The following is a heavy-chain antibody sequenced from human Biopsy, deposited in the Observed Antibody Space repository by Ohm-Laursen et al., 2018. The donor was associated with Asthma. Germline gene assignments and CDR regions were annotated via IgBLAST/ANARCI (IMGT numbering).Heavy chain of an antibody. CDR3: ARAAITGIRGWFDP. J-gene: IGHJ5*02. V-gene: IGHV4-34*01. Sequence: SDTLSLTCTVYGGYLTGHYWNWIRQPPGKGLEWIGEIDQSGYTNYNPSLKRRATISADTSKNQFHLNLSSVTAADTAVYFCARAAITGIRGWFDPWGQGTQVTVSS. CDR1: GGYLTGHY. CDR2: IDQSGYT. D-gene: IGHD1-20*01.